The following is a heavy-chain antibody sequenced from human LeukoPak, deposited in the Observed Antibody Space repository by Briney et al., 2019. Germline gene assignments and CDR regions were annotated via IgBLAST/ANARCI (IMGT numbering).Heavy chain of an antibody. CDR1: GFTFSSYG. Sequence: GRSLRLSCAASGFTFSSYGMHWVRQAPGKGLEWVAVISYDGSNKYYADSVKGRFTISRDNSKNTLYLQMNSLRAEDTAVYCCAKDQWDIVVVPAAMEGGTLDYWGQGTLVTVSS. CDR2: ISYDGSNK. D-gene: IGHD2-2*01. CDR3: AKDQWDIVVVPAAMEGGTLDY. J-gene: IGHJ4*02. V-gene: IGHV3-30*18.